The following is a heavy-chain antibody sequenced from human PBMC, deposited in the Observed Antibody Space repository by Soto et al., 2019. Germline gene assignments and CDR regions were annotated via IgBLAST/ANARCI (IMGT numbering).Heavy chain of an antibody. V-gene: IGHV4-31*03. J-gene: IGHJ5*02. CDR3: ARGIVVVPAARGNWFHP. D-gene: IGHD2-2*01. Sequence: QVQLQESGPGLVKTSQTLSLTCTVSGGSISSGGYYWSWIRQHPGKGLEWIGYIYYRGSTYYNPPLESRVTIAVDTSKNQFSRKLSSVTVADTAVYYGARGIVVVPAARGNWFHPWVQGTLVTVSS. CDR2: IYYRGST. CDR1: GGSISSGGYY.